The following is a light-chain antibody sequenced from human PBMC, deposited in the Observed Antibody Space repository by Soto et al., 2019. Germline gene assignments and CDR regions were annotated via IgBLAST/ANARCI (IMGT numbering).Light chain of an antibody. Sequence: QSVLTPPPSVSGAPGQRVTISCTGSSSNIGAGYDVHWYQQLPGTAPKLLIYGNSNRPSGVPDRFSGSKSGTSASLAITGLQAEDEADYYCQSYDSSLSGNYVFGSGTKLTVL. V-gene: IGLV1-40*01. CDR2: GNS. CDR3: QSYDSSLSGNYV. J-gene: IGLJ1*01. CDR1: SSNIGAGYD.